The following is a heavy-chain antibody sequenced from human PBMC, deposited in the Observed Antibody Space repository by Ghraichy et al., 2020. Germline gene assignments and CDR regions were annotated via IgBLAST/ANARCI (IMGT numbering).Heavy chain of an antibody. J-gene: IGHJ6*02. CDR1: GDSVSGNSAA. CDR3: VRQRSTSDYYYGMDV. D-gene: IGHD2-2*01. CDR2: TFYRSKWYN. V-gene: IGHV6-1*01. Sequence: QTLSLTCAISGDSVSGNSAAWNWIRQSPSRGLEWLGRTFYRSKWYNDYAVSVKSRITINPDTSNNQFSLQLNSVTPEDTAVYYCVRQRSTSDYYYGMDVWGQGTTVTVS.